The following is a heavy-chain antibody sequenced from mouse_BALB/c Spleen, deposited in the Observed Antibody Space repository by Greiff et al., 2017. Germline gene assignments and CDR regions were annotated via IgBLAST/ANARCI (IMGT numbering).Heavy chain of an antibody. CDR3: SSYGYWYFDV. Sequence: EVQLVESGPGLVKPSQSLSLTCTVTGYSITSDYAWNWIRQCPGNKLEWMGYISYSGSTSYNPSLKSRISITRDTSKNQFFLHLNSVTTEDTATYYCSSYGYWYFDVWGAGTTVTVSS. CDR1: GYSITSDYA. CDR2: ISYSGST. V-gene: IGHV3-2*02. J-gene: IGHJ1*01. D-gene: IGHD1-1*01.